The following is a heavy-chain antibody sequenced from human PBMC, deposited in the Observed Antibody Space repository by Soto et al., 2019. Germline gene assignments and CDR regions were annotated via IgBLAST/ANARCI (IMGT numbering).Heavy chain of an antibody. CDR2: IFWDDDK. CDR3: AHIGQHFDWLLSRYYFDY. D-gene: IGHD3-9*01. V-gene: IGHV2-5*02. J-gene: IGHJ4*02. CDR1: GFSLSTSGVG. Sequence: QITLKESGPTLVKPTQTLTLTCTFSGFSLSTSGVGVGWIRQPPGKALEWLALIFWDDDKRYSPSLKTRLTITKDTSKNQVVLTMTNMDPVDTATYYCAHIGQHFDWLLSRYYFDYWGQGTLVSVSS.